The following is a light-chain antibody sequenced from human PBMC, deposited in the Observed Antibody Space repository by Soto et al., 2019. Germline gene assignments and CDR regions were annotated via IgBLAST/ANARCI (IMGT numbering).Light chain of an antibody. J-gene: IGKJ5*01. Sequence: EIVMTQSPVTLSVSPGERATLSCRASQSATASYLAWYQQKPGQAPRLLIYDASNRATGIPARFSGTGSDTDFTLTISSLEPEDFAVYYCQQRASWVTFGQGTRLEIK. CDR2: DAS. CDR3: QQRASWVT. CDR1: QSATASY. V-gene: IGKV3-11*01.